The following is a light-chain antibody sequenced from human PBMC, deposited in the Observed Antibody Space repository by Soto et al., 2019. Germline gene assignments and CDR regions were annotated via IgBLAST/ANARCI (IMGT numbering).Light chain of an antibody. Sequence: QSALTQPPSASGTPGQRVTISCSGSISNIRENTVNWYQQVPGAAPKLLIYNNNQRPSGVPDRFSASKSGTSASLAISGLQSEDETDYYCAAWDDNLNGPVFGGGTKLTVL. J-gene: IGLJ2*01. CDR2: NNN. CDR1: ISNIRENT. V-gene: IGLV1-44*01. CDR3: AAWDDNLNGPV.